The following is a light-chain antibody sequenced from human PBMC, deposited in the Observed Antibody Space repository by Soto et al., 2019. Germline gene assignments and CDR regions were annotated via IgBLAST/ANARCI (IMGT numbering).Light chain of an antibody. CDR2: EGS. CDR3: CSYAGSSTWV. J-gene: IGLJ1*01. V-gene: IGLV2-23*01. Sequence: QSALTQPASVSGSPGQSITISCTGTSSDVGSYNFVSWYQQHPGKAPKVMIYEGSKRPSGVSNRFSGSKSGNTASLPISGLQAEDEADYYCCSYAGSSTWVFGTGTKVTVL. CDR1: SSDVGSYNF.